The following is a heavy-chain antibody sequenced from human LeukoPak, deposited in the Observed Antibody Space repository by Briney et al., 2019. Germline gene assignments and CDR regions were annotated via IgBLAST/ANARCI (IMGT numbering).Heavy chain of an antibody. CDR2: ISYDGSNK. V-gene: IGHV3-30-3*01. CDR3: ARTLYCSSTRCYAVDY. Sequence: GGSLRLSCAASGFTFSSYAMHWVRQAPGKGLEWVAGISYDGSNKYYADSVKGRFTISRDNSKNTLYLQMNSLRAEDTAVYYCARTLYCSSTRCYAVDYWGQGTLVTVSS. J-gene: IGHJ4*02. D-gene: IGHD2-2*01. CDR1: GFTFSSYA.